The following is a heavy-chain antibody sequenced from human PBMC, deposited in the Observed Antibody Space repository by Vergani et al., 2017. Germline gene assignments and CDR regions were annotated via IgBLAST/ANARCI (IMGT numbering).Heavy chain of an antibody. D-gene: IGHD2-15*01. J-gene: IGHJ5*02. CDR1: GFTFSSYA. CDR2: ISYDGSNK. V-gene: IGHV3-30-3*01. CDR3: ASAIVVARNWFDP. Sequence: QVQLVESGGGVVQPGRSLRLSCAASGFTFSSYAMHWVRQAPGKGLEWVAVISYDGSNKYYADSVKGRFTISRDNSKNTLYLQMNSLRAEDTAVYYCASAIVVARNWFDPWGQGTLVTVSS.